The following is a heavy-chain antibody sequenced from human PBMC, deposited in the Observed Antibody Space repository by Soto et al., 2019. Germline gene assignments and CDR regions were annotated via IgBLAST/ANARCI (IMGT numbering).Heavy chain of an antibody. Sequence: PGESMKISWKGSGYSFTSYWIGWVRQMPEKGLEWMRIIYRGDSDTRYSPYFQGQVTISADKSISTAYLQWSSLKASDSAMYYCARGGSGSYKYSFDIWGQGTMVTVSS. CDR2: IYRGDSDT. CDR3: ARGGSGSYKYSFDI. D-gene: IGHD3-10*01. J-gene: IGHJ3*02. CDR1: GYSFTSYW. V-gene: IGHV5-51*01.